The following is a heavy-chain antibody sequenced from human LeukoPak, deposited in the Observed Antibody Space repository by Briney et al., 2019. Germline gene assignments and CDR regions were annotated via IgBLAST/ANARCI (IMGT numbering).Heavy chain of an antibody. CDR1: GFSFSSYE. Sequence: GGSLRLSCAASGFSFSSYEMSWVRQAPGKGPEWVSGISGSGDRTYYADSVKGRFAISRDNSKKTLDLQMNSLRDDDTAVYYCVREGPRGLAFDIWGQGTRVTVSS. J-gene: IGHJ3*02. V-gene: IGHV3-23*01. CDR3: VREGPRGLAFDI. CDR2: ISGSGDRT.